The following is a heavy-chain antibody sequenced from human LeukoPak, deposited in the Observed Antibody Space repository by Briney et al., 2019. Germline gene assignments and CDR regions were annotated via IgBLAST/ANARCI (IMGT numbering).Heavy chain of an antibody. J-gene: IGHJ4*02. CDR2: IYYSGST. CDR3: ARSQYYDSSGYYVFYFDY. Sequence: SETLSLTCTVSGGSVSSGSYYWSWIRQPPGKGLEWIVYIYYSGSTNYNPSLKSRVTISVDTSKNQFSLKLSSVTAADTAVYYCARSQYYDSSGYYVFYFDYWGQGTLVTVSS. V-gene: IGHV4-61*01. CDR1: GGSVSSGSYY. D-gene: IGHD3-22*01.